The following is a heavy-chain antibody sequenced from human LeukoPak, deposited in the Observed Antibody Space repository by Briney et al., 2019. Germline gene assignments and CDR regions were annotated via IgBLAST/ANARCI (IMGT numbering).Heavy chain of an antibody. J-gene: IGHJ4*02. Sequence: WETLSLTCTVSGVSISSSYSYWGWIRQPPGMGLEWIGSVYYTGNTYYNASLKSQVSISIDTSKNQFSLKLTSVTAADTAVYYCARQTGSGLFILPGGQGTLVTVSS. V-gene: IGHV4-39*01. CDR2: VYYTGNT. D-gene: IGHD3/OR15-3a*01. CDR1: GVSISSSYSY. CDR3: ARQTGSGLFILP.